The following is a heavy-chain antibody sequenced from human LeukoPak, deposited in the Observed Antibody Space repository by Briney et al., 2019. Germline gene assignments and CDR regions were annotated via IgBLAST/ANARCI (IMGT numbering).Heavy chain of an antibody. CDR3: TNGSNSGSYRDS. J-gene: IGHJ4*02. Sequence: ASVKVSCKASGYSFTSYDVNAVRQATGQGLEWMGWMNPRNGNIGYAQKFQGRVTMTRNTSISTAYMELSSLRSEDTAVYYCTNGSNSGSYRDSWGQGTLVTVSS. CDR2: MNPRNGNI. D-gene: IGHD3-10*01. CDR1: GYSFTSYD. V-gene: IGHV1-8*01.